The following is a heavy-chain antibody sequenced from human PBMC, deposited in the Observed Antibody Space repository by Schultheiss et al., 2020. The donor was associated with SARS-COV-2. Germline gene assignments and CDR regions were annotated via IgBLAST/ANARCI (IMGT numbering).Heavy chain of an antibody. CDR2: ISGSGGST. V-gene: IGHV3-23*01. D-gene: IGHD1-1*01. CDR1: GFTFSSYA. CDR3: ATCFNHPSSGTSLNDYYYYMDV. Sequence: GGSLRLSCAASGFTFSSYAMSWVRQAPGKGLEWVSAISGSGGSTYYADSVKGRFTISRDNSKNTLYLQMNSLRAEDTAVYYCATCFNHPSSGTSLNDYYYYMDVWGKGTTVTVSS. J-gene: IGHJ6*03.